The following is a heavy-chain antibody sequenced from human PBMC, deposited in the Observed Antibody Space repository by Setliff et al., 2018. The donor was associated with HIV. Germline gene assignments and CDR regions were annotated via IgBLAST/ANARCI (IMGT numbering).Heavy chain of an antibody. V-gene: IGHV4-38-2*02. CDR2: IYHAGNT. CDR3: ARGTTLNVVPDAFDI. D-gene: IGHD4-17*01. J-gene: IGHJ3*02. CDR1: GYSISSGYC. Sequence: SETLSLTCTVTGYSISSGYCWAWIRQPPGKGLEWIGYIYHAGNTYYNPSLKSRVTISVDTSKSQISLRLNSLTAADTAVYYCARGTTLNVVPDAFDIWGQGTMVTVSS.